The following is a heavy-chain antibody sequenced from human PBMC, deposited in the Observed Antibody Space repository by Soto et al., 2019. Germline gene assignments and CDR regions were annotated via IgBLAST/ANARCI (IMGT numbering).Heavy chain of an antibody. J-gene: IGHJ5*02. Sequence: GGSLRLSCAASGFTLRNYAMTWARQAPGKGLEWVSSLLRSGSSAYYADSVRGRFTIPSDKSANSLYLQMDNLRAEDTAIYYGTKDAISGDGIWLMDSWGQGTVVTVSS. CDR1: GFTLRNYA. V-gene: IGHV3-23*01. CDR3: TKDAISGDGIWLMDS. CDR2: LLRSGSSA. D-gene: IGHD4-17*01.